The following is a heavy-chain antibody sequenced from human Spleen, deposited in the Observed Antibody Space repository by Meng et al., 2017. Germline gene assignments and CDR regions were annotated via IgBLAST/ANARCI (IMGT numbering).Heavy chain of an antibody. J-gene: IGHJ2*01. D-gene: IGHD3-16*01. CDR1: GFTFSSYG. CDR3: AKTSVTGDGNWYFDL. CDR2: ISFDGNDK. Sequence: QVQLVESGGGVVQPGRSLRLSCAASGFTFSSYGMNWVRQAPGKGLEWVTLISFDGNDKYYADSVKGRFTISRDNSKNTLYLQMNSLRPEDTAVYYCAKTSVTGDGNWYFDLWGRGTLVTVSS. V-gene: IGHV3-30*18.